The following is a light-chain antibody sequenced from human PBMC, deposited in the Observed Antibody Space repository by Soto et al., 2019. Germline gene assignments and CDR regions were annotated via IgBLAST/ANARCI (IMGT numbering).Light chain of an antibody. CDR2: LNNDGSH. J-gene: IGLJ2*01. CDR1: SGHSSYA. V-gene: IGLV4-69*01. CDR3: QTWGTGFQV. Sequence: QSVLTQSPSASASLGASVKLTCTLSSGHSSYAIAWHQKQPGKGPRYLMDLNNDGSHTKGDGIPDRFSGSSSGAERYLIISSLQSEDEAGYYCQTWGTGFQVFGGGTKLTVL.